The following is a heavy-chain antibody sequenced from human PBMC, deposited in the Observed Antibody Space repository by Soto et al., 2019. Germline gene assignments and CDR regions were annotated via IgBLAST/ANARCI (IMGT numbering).Heavy chain of an antibody. CDR1: GYSFTSYW. J-gene: IGHJ4*02. CDR3: ARQGEVLDF. Sequence: PGESLKISCKGSGYSFTSYWIGWVRQMPGKGLEWMGIIYPGDSNTRYSPSFQGQVTFSAERSTSTAYLQWSSLKASDTAMYYCARQGEVLDFWGQGTLVTVPS. CDR2: IYPGDSNT. V-gene: IGHV5-51*01.